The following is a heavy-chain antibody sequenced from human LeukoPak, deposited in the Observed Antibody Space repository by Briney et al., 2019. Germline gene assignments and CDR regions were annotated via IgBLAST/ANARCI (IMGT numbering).Heavy chain of an antibody. CDR1: GYTFTSYD. J-gene: IGHJ3*02. CDR3: ARSPKGGHHDAFDI. Sequence: GASVKVSCKASGYTFTSYDIHWVRQATGQGLEWMGRMNPNSGNTGYAQKFQGRVTMTRNTSISTAYMELSSLRSEDTAVYYCARSPKGGHHDAFDIWGQGTMVTVSS. V-gene: IGHV1-8*01. CDR2: MNPNSGNT. D-gene: IGHD3-16*01.